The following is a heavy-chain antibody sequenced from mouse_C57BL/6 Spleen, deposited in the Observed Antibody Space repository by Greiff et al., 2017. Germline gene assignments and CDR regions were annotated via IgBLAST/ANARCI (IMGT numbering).Heavy chain of an antibody. CDR1: GYTFTSYW. CDR3: AKAYGSSFYWYFDV. V-gene: IGHV1-64*01. J-gene: IGHJ1*03. CDR2: IHPNSGST. Sequence: LQQPGAELVKPGASVKLSCKASGYTFTSYWMHWVKQRPGQGLEWIGMIHPNSGSTNYNEKFKSKATLTVDKSSSTAYMQRSSLTSEDSAVYYCAKAYGSSFYWYFDVWGTGTTVTVSS. D-gene: IGHD1-1*01.